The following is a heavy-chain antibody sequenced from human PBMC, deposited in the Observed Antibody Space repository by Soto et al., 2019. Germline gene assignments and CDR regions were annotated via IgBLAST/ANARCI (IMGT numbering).Heavy chain of an antibody. CDR2: INHSGST. CDR1: GGSFSGYY. CDR3: ARAGIAAAGTKNFDY. Sequence: SETLSLTCAVYGGSFSGYYWSWIRQPPGKGLEWIGEINHSGSTNYNPSLKSRVTISVDTSKNQFSLKLSSVTAADTAVYYCARAGIAAAGTKNFDYWGQGTLVTVSS. J-gene: IGHJ4*02. D-gene: IGHD6-13*01. V-gene: IGHV4-34*01.